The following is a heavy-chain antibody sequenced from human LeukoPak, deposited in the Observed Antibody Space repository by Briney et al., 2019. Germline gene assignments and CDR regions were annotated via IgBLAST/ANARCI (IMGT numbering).Heavy chain of an antibody. CDR1: GFTFRSYA. CDR2: VSENGVST. J-gene: IGHJ4*02. V-gene: IGHV3-23*01. D-gene: IGHD3-22*01. CDR3: VRTFHYERGGPYRHFDC. Sequence: GGSLRLSCAASGFTFRSYAMCWVRQAPGKGLEWVATVSENGVSTYYADSVTGRFIISRDNANNALYLQMNSLRAEDTAVYYCVRTFHYERGGPYRHFDCWGQGTLVTVSA.